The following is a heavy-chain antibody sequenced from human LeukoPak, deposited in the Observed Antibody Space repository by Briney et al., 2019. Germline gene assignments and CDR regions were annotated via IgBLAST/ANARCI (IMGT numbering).Heavy chain of an antibody. J-gene: IGHJ3*02. V-gene: IGHV4-39*07. Sequence: SETLSLTCAVSGGSISSSSYYCGWIRQPPGKGLEWIGRIYNSGSTYYNPSLKSRVTISVDTSKNQFSLKLSSVTAADTAVYYCARDSYYDSSGTDAFDIWGQGTMVTVSS. CDR2: IYNSGST. CDR3: ARDSYYDSSGTDAFDI. D-gene: IGHD3-22*01. CDR1: GGSISSSSYY.